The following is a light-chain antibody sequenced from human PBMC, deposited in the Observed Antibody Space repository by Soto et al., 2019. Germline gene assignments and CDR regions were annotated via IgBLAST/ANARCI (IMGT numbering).Light chain of an antibody. CDR2: KAS. Sequence: IQMTQSPSSLSASVGDRFTITCRASQSISSLLAWYQQKPGKAPKLLIYKASSLESGVPSRFSGSGSGTEFTLTISSLQPDDFATYYCQQYNSYSWTFGQGTKVDIK. V-gene: IGKV1-5*03. J-gene: IGKJ1*01. CDR3: QQYNSYSWT. CDR1: QSISSL.